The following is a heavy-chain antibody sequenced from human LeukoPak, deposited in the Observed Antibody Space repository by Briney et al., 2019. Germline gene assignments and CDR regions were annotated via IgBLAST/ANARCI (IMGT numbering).Heavy chain of an antibody. D-gene: IGHD3-16*01. CDR3: ARGSSWGEHA. CDR1: GDSINSYY. V-gene: IGHV4-59*01. CDR2: IFYTGTT. J-gene: IGHJ5*02. Sequence: SETLSLTCTVSGDSINSYYWSWIRQPPGKGLEWIGYIFYTGTTKYNPSLKSRVTISVDRSMNQFSMKLTSVTGADTAVYFCARGSSWGEHAWGQGTLVTVSS.